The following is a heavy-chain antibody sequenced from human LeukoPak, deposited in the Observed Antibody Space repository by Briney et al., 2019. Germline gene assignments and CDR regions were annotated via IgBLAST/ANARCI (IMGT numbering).Heavy chain of an antibody. CDR2: ISYDGSNK. V-gene: IGHV3-30-3*01. CDR3: ARDSVLFDY. Sequence: PGGSLRLSCAASGFAFSSYAMHWVRQAPGKGLEWVAVISYDGSNKYYADFVKGRFTISRDNSKNTLYLQMNSLRAEDTAVYYCARDSVLFDYWGQGTLVTVSS. J-gene: IGHJ4*02. CDR1: GFAFSSYA. D-gene: IGHD6-6*01.